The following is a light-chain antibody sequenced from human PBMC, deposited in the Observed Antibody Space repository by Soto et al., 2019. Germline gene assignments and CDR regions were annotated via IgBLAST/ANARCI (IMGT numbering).Light chain of an antibody. CDR2: DAS. CDR1: QDISNY. CDR3: QQYDDLPIT. J-gene: IGKJ5*01. Sequence: DIQMTQSPSSLSASAGDRVTITCQASQDISNYLNWYQQKPGKAPSLLISDASKLERGVTSRFSGSGSGTEFTFTISNLQPDDFATYYCQQYDDLPITFGQGTRVEIK. V-gene: IGKV1-33*01.